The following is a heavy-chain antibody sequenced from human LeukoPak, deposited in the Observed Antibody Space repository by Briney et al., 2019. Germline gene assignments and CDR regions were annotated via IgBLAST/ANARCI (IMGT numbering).Heavy chain of an antibody. CDR1: GFPFRSFW. CDR3: ARDGITIFGVVISLDY. D-gene: IGHD3-3*01. J-gene: IGHJ4*02. V-gene: IGHV3-7*01. CDR2: IKQDGSEK. Sequence: GGSLRLSWAASGFPFRSFWVSWGRQAPGKGVGGGGKIKQDGSEKYYVDSVKGRFTISRDNAKNSLYLQMNSLRAEDTAVYYCARDGITIFGVVISLDYWGQGTLVTVSS.